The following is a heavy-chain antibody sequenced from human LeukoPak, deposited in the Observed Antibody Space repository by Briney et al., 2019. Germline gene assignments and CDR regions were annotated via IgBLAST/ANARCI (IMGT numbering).Heavy chain of an antibody. Sequence: GGSLRLSCAASGFTFSSYAMSWVRQVPGKGLEWVSGISGTGDKTDAADSVQGRFTISKYNSKNTLYLQMKSLKANASAIYYCAAILLDLNYYFFDFWGQGTLVTVSS. CDR2: ISGTGDKT. V-gene: IGHV3-23*01. CDR3: AAILLDLNYYFFDF. D-gene: IGHD1-1*01. CDR1: GFTFSSYA. J-gene: IGHJ4*02.